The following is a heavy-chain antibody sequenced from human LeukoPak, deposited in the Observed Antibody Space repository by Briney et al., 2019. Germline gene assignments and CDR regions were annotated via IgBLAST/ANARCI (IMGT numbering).Heavy chain of an antibody. D-gene: IGHD2-8*01. V-gene: IGHV1-18*01. CDR2: INAYNGNT. CDR3: ARGVVLMVYAASAFDI. Sequence: ASVKVSFKASGYTFTSYGISWVRQAPGQGLEWMGWINAYNGNTNYAQKLQGRVTMTTDTSKSTAYMELRSLRSDDTAVYYCARGVVLMVYAASAFDIWGQGTMVTVSS. J-gene: IGHJ3*02. CDR1: GYTFTSYG.